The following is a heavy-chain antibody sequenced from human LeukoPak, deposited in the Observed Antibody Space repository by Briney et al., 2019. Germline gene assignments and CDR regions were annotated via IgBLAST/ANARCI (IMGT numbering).Heavy chain of an antibody. J-gene: IGHJ4*01. Sequence: ASETLSLTSAISGDSVSSNSAAWNWIRQSPSRCLEWLGRSYYRSKWYNDYAESVKSRITINPDTSKNQFSLQLNSVTPEDTAVYYCARGSFEDYDSSGYQAYFDYWGHGTLVTVSS. CDR2: SYYRSKWYN. D-gene: IGHD3-22*01. CDR3: ARGSFEDYDSSGYQAYFDY. CDR1: GDSVSSNSAA. V-gene: IGHV6-1*01.